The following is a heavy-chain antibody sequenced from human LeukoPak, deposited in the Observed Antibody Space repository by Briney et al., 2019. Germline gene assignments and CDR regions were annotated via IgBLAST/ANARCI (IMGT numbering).Heavy chain of an antibody. CDR2: IKQDGSEK. CDR1: GFNFNNYW. Sequence: TGGSLRLSCAASGFNFNNYWMTWVRQAPGKGLEWVANIKQDGSEKYYVDSVKGRFTISRDNAKNSLYLQMNSLRAEDTAVYYCARGKYYFDYWGQGTLVTVSS. V-gene: IGHV3-7*04. J-gene: IGHJ4*02. CDR3: ARGKYYFDY.